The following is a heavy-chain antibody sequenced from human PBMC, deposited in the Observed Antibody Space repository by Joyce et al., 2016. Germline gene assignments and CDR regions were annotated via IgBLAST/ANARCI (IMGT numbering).Heavy chain of an antibody. CDR3: ARGPGRSGYDHYFDY. J-gene: IGHJ4*02. Sequence: EVQLVESGGKLKQPGGSLRLSCAASGFTVSSKHLTLVSIIYSNGKTKYADSVRGRFTIARDNSENPLYLQMNSLRAEDTAVYYCARGPGRSGYDHYFDYWGQGTLVTVSS. CDR2: IYSNGKT. V-gene: IGHV3-53*01. CDR1: GFTVSSKH. D-gene: IGHD5-12*01.